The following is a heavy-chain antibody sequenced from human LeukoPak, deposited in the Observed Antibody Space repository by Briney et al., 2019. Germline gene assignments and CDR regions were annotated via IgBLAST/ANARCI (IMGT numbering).Heavy chain of an antibody. CDR1: GFTFSSYA. D-gene: IGHD3-3*01. J-gene: IGHJ6*02. Sequence: GGSLRLSCAASGFTFSSYAMHWVRQAPGKGLEWVAVIWYDGSNKYYADSVKGRFTISRDNSKNTLYLQMNSLRAEDTAVYYCAREYYDFWSGYEIYYYYGMDVWGQGTTVTVSS. V-gene: IGHV3-33*08. CDR3: AREYYDFWSGYEIYYYYGMDV. CDR2: IWYDGSNK.